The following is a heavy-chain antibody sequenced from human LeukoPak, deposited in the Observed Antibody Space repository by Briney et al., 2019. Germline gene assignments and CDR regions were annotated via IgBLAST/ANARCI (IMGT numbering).Heavy chain of an antibody. Sequence: SETLSLTCTVCGDSFSRQYWMWLRQPPGKGVEGIGYISYSGSTNYHPSLKSRVTISVDTSKNQFSLKLSSVTAADTAVYYCARDPTTVTKGFDIWGQGTMVTVSS. CDR1: GDSFSRQY. D-gene: IGHD4-17*01. CDR3: ARDPTTVTKGFDI. V-gene: IGHV4-59*11. CDR2: ISYSGST. J-gene: IGHJ3*02.